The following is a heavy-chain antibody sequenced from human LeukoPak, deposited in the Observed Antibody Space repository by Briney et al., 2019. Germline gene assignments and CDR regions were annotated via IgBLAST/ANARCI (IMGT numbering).Heavy chain of an antibody. Sequence: SVNVSCKASGYTFTSYDIKWVGQATRHGREWMGWMNPNSGKTGYAQKFVGRVTINRPTSISTAYMELSRLRSEDTPVYYCARGYNGIAVAGTTRTIRIYYFDYWGQGTLVTVSS. J-gene: IGHJ4*02. CDR1: GYTFTSYD. D-gene: IGHD6-19*01. V-gene: IGHV1-8*03. CDR2: MNPNSGKT. CDR3: ARGYNGIAVAGTTRTIRIYYFDY.